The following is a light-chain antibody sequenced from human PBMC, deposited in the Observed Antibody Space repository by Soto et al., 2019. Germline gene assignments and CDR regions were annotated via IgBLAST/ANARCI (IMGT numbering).Light chain of an antibody. Sequence: EIVLTQSPATLSLSPGERATLSCRASQSVSSYLAWYQQKPGQAPRLLIYDASNRATGIPPRFSGSGSGTDFTLTISPLEPEDFAVYYCQQRSNWPPWTFGQGTTVEIK. CDR3: QQRSNWPPWT. J-gene: IGKJ1*01. CDR1: QSVSSY. V-gene: IGKV3-11*01. CDR2: DAS.